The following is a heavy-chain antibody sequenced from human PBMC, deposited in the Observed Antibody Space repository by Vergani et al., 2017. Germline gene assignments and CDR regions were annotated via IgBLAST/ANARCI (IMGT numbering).Heavy chain of an antibody. CDR1: GGSFSGYY. V-gene: IGHV4-34*01. CDR3: ARGDGSGSYYNRASDY. D-gene: IGHD3-10*01. Sequence: QVQLQQWGAGLLKPSETLSLTCAVYGGSFSGYYWSWIRQPPGKGLEWIGEINHSGSTNYNPSLKSRVTISVDTSKNQFSLKLSSVTAADTAVYYCARGDGSGSYYNRASDYWGQGTLVTVSS. J-gene: IGHJ4*02. CDR2: INHSGST.